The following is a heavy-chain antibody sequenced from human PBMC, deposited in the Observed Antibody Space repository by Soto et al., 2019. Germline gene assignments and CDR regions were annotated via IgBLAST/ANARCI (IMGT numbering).Heavy chain of an antibody. J-gene: IGHJ6*02. V-gene: IGHV3-23*01. D-gene: IGHD1-7*01. CDR3: AKGPITGTTQANYGDYVRYYGMDV. CDR2: ISGSGGST. Sequence: APGKGLEWVSAISGSGGSTYYADSVKGRFTISRDNSKNTLYLQMNSLRAEDTAVYYCAKGPITGTTQANYGDYVRYYGMDVWGQGTTVTVSS.